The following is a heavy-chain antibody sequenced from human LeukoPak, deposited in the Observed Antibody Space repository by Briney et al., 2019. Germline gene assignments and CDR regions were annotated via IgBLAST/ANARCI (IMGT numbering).Heavy chain of an antibody. J-gene: IGHJ4*02. CDR1: GGSISSGGYY. CDR3: ARGSFVTAPFDY. V-gene: IGHV4-31*03. Sequence: SETLSLTCTVSGGSISSGGYYWNWIRQHPGKGLEWIGCIYYSGSTYYNPSLKSRVTISVDTSKNQFSLKLSSVTAADTAVYYCARGSFVTAPFDYWGQGTLVTVSS. D-gene: IGHD1-20*01. CDR2: IYYSGST.